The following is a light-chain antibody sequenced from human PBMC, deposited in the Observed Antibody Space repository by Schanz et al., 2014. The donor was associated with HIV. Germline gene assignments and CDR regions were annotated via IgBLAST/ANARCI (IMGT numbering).Light chain of an antibody. CDR3: QSYDNSLRSRV. CDR1: NSDIGSYNR. V-gene: IGLV2-18*02. Sequence: QSALTQPPSVSGSPGQSVTISCTGTNSDIGSYNRVSWYQEPPGTAPKLLIFEVSNRPSGVPDRFFGSKSGNTASLTISGLQAEDEADYYCQSYDNSLRSRVFGGGTKLTVL. CDR2: EVS. J-gene: IGLJ3*02.